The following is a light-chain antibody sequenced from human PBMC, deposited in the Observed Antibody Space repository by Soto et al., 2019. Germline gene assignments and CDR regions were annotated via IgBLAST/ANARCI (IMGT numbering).Light chain of an antibody. CDR3: AAWDDSLSGVV. J-gene: IGLJ2*01. Sequence: QSVLTQPPSASGTPGPRVTISCSGSSSNIGSNYVYWYQQLPGTVPQLLIYRNSERPSGVPDRFSGSKSGTSASLAISGLRSEDEADYYCAAWDDSLSGVVFGGGTKLTV. CDR2: RNS. CDR1: SSNIGSNY. V-gene: IGLV1-47*01.